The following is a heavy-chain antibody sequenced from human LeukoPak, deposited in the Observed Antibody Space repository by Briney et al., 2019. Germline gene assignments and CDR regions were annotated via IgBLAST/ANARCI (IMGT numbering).Heavy chain of an antibody. V-gene: IGHV1-8*01. D-gene: IGHD4-17*01. Sequence: ASVKVSCKASGHTFTSYGINWVRQATGQGPEWMGWMNPNSGNTGYGQKFQGRVTMTRDTSISTAYMELRSLRSEDTAVYYCARGRLTTVTTWYYHGMDVWGQGTTVTVSS. CDR1: GHTFTSYG. J-gene: IGHJ6*02. CDR3: ARGRLTTVTTWYYHGMDV. CDR2: MNPNSGNT.